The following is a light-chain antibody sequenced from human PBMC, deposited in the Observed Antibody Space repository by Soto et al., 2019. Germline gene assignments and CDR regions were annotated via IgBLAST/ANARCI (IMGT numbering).Light chain of an antibody. CDR1: QSSNSRY. J-gene: IGKJ3*01. Sequence: EIVLTQSPGTLSLSTGERATLSCRASQSSNSRYLAWYQQKPGQAPRHLIYGASSMATGIPDRFSGSGSGTDFTFIISRLEPEDFAVYYCQQFGSSPGFTFGPGTIVDIK. CDR2: GAS. V-gene: IGKV3-20*01. CDR3: QQFGSSPGFT.